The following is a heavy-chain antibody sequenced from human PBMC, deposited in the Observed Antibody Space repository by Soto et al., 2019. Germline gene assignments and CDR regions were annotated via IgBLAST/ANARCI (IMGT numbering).Heavy chain of an antibody. J-gene: IGHJ6*02. Sequence: GASVKVSCKASGGTFSSYAISWVRQAPGQGLEWMGGIIPIFGTANYAQKFQGRVTITADESTSTAYMELNSLRAEDTAVYYCAKGSGVVVRGGALNYYYGMDVWGQGTTVTVSS. V-gene: IGHV1-69*13. CDR2: IIPIFGTA. CDR1: GGTFSSYA. D-gene: IGHD3-22*01. CDR3: AKGSGVVVRGGALNYYYGMDV.